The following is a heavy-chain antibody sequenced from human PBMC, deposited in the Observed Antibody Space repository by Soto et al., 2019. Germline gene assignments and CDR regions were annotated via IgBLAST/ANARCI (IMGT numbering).Heavy chain of an antibody. V-gene: IGHV3-53*01. J-gene: IGHJ3*01. D-gene: IGHD1-1*01. CDR2: LYDVDGS. CDR3: ATWHEREHAYDV. Sequence: DVQLVESGGGLIQPGASLRLSCAAFGLTISGKKYVAWVRQAPGKGLEWVSALYDVDGSFYADSVKGRFTTSSDSSKTTVYLQMNELRPDDTAVYYCATWHEREHAYDVWGQGTTVTVSS. CDR1: GLTISGKKY.